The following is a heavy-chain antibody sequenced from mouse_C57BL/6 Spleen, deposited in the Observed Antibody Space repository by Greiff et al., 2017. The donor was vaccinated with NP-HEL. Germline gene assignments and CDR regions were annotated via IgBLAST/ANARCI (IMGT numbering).Heavy chain of an antibody. CDR1: GYTFTSYW. CDR2: INPSSGYT. V-gene: IGHV1-7*01. J-gene: IGHJ4*01. Sequence: QVQLKQSGAELAKPGASVKLSCKASGYTFTSYWMHWVKQRPGQGLEWIGYINPSSGYTKYNQKFKDKATLTADKSSSTAYMQLSSLTYEDSAVYYCARSFITTVVADGAMDYWGQGTSVTVSS. D-gene: IGHD1-1*01. CDR3: ARSFITTVVADGAMDY.